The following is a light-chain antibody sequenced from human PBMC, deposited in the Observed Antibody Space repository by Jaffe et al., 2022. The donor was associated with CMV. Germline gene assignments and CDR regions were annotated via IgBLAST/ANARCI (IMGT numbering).Light chain of an antibody. J-gene: IGLJ3*02. CDR3: SSYAGSNLWV. V-gene: IGLV2-8*01. CDR2: EVS. CDR1: SNDVGGYNY. Sequence: QSALTQPPSASGSPGQSVTISCTGTSNDVGGYNYVSWYQHHPGKAPKLLIYEVSKRPSGVPDRFSGSKSGNTASLTVSGLPAEDEADYFCSSYAGSNLWVFGGGTKLTVL.